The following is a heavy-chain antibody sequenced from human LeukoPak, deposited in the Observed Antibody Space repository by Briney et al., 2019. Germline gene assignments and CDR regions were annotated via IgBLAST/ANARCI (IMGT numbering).Heavy chain of an antibody. CDR1: GFTFSSHD. D-gene: IGHD7-27*01. V-gene: IGHV3-13*04. CDR2: FIPAGDR. CDR3: VRGGVWGISSNWFEY. J-gene: IGHJ5*01. Sequence: GGSLRLSCAASGFTFSSHDMHWVRQAAGKGLEWVSGFIPAGDRYYAESVKGRFTISRDNAESSLYLQMNSLRVGDTVVYYCVRGGVWGISSNWFEYWGQGVLVTVSA.